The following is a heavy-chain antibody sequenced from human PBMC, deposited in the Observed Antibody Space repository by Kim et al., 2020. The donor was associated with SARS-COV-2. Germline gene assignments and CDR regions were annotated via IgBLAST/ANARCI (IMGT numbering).Heavy chain of an antibody. CDR3: ARDLKWISGYLVGAFDI. D-gene: IGHD3-22*01. V-gene: IGHV1-69*13. CDR2: IIPIFGTA. Sequence: SVKVSCKASGGTFSSYAISWVRQAPGQGLEWMGGIIPIFGTANYAQKFQGRVTITADESTSTAYMELSSLRSEDTAVYYCARDLKWISGYLVGAFDIWGQGTMVTVSS. CDR1: GGTFSSYA. J-gene: IGHJ3*02.